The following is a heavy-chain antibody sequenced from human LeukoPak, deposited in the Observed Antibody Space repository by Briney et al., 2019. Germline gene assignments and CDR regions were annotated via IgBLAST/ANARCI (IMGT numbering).Heavy chain of an antibody. Sequence: GASLKISCKGSGYSFTTYWIGWVRQMPGKGLEWMGIIYPGDSDTRYSPSFQGQVTISADRSITTAYLQWRSLKASDTAMYYCARRGAVAGTNFDYWGQGTLVTVSS. CDR1: GYSFTTYW. CDR3: ARRGAVAGTNFDY. D-gene: IGHD6-19*01. V-gene: IGHV5-51*01. CDR2: IYPGDSDT. J-gene: IGHJ4*02.